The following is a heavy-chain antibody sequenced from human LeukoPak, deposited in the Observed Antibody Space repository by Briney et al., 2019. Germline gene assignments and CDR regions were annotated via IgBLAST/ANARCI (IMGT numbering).Heavy chain of an antibody. Sequence: PGGSLRLSCAASGFTFSTHWMHWVRQAPGEGLVWVSCINSDGSSISYADSVKGRFTISRDNAKNTLYLQTNSLRAEDTAVYCCAREGLGFDYWGQGTLVTVSS. V-gene: IGHV3-74*01. J-gene: IGHJ4*02. CDR3: AREGLGFDY. CDR1: GFTFSTHW. D-gene: IGHD3-22*01. CDR2: INSDGSSI.